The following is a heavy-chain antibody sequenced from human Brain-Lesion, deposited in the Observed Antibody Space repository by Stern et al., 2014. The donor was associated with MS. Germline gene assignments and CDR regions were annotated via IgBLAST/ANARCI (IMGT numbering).Heavy chain of an antibody. CDR3: ARGERWFDS. J-gene: IGHJ5*01. CDR1: GFTFSNSR. Sequence: EMQLVESGGGLVQPGGSLRLSCAASGFTFSNSRMPWVRQAQGKGLVWVSRVNNDGRRTSYADSVKGRFTMSRDNAKNTLYLQMNSLRVEDTAIYYCARGERWFDSWGQGTLVTVSS. D-gene: IGHD3-10*01. CDR2: VNNDGRRT. V-gene: IGHV3-74*02.